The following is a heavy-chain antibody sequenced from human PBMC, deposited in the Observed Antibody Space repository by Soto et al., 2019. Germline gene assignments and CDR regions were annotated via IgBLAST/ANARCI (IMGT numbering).Heavy chain of an antibody. D-gene: IGHD1-26*01. CDR3: AWDRADYGMDV. V-gene: IGHV4-38-2*01. CDR1: GYSISRGDY. J-gene: IGHJ6*02. CDR2: IYHSAST. Sequence: SGTLSLTCAVSGYSISRGDYWGWIRQPPGKAREWIGSIYHSASTYYNPSLKSRVTTSVDTSKNRFSLKLSSETAADSAVYYGAWDRADYGMDVWGQGTSVTVAS.